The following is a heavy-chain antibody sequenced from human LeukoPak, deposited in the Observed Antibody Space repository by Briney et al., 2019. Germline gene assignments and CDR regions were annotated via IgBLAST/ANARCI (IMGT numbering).Heavy chain of an antibody. V-gene: IGHV4-34*01. Sequence: SETLSLTCAVYGGSFSGYYWSWIRQPPGKGLEWIGEINHSGSTNYNPSLKSRVTISVDTSKNQFSLKLSSVTAADTAVYYCAREADCSGGSCYYWDQGTLVTVSS. CDR1: GGSFSGYY. D-gene: IGHD2-15*01. J-gene: IGHJ4*02. CDR2: INHSGST. CDR3: AREADCSGGSCYY.